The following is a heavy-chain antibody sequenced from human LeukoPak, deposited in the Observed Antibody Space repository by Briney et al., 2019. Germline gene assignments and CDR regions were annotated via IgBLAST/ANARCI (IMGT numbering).Heavy chain of an antibody. CDR2: IIPIFGTA. V-gene: IGHV1-69*05. J-gene: IGHJ4*02. Sequence: SVKVSCKASGGTFSSYAISWVRQAPGQGLEWMGGIIPIFGTANYAQKFQGRVTMTRDMSTSTVYMELSSLRSEDTAVYYCARGRARSGWYDFRSWEEPFDYWGQGTLVTVSS. CDR3: ARGRARSGWYDFRSWEEPFDY. D-gene: IGHD6-19*01. CDR1: GGTFSSYA.